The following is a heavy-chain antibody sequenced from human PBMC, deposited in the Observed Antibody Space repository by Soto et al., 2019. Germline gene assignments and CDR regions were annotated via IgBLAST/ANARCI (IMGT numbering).Heavy chain of an antibody. CDR2: IYYSGST. V-gene: IGHV4-59*01. J-gene: IGHJ3*02. CDR1: GGSISNYY. Sequence: SETLSLTCTVSGGSISNYYWSWIRQPPGRGLEWIGDIYYSGSTNYNPSLKSRLSMSVDTSKNHFSLKLSSVTAADTAVYYCARVRQGTAGAFDIWGQGTMVT. CDR3: ARVRQGTAGAFDI. D-gene: IGHD3-10*01.